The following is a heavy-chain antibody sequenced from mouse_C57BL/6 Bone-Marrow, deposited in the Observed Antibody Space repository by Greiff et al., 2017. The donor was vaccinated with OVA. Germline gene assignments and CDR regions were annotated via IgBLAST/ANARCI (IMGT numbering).Heavy chain of an antibody. Sequence: QVQLQQSGAELVRPGASVTLSCKASGYTFTDYEMHWVKQTPVHGLEWIGAIDPETGGTAYNQTFKGTAILTADKSSSTAYMALRRLTSEDSAVNYGTSAYSNYYAMDYWGQETSVTASP. J-gene: IGHJ4*01. D-gene: IGHD2-5*01. CDR3: TSAYSNYYAMDY. CDR2: IDPETGGT. V-gene: IGHV1-15*01. CDR1: GYTFTDYE.